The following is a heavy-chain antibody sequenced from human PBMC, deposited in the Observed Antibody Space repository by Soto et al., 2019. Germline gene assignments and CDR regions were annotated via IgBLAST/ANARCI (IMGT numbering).Heavy chain of an antibody. CDR1: GFTFSNYW. V-gene: IGHV3-7*01. D-gene: IGHD6-6*01. CDR2: IKQEGSEK. CDR3: ARGFDSSSAPGY. Sequence: EVQLVESGGGLVQPGGSLRLSCVASGFTFSNYWMTWVRQAPGKGLEWVANIKQEGSEKYYVDSVKGRFTISRDDAKNSLNLQMNSLRAEDTAVYYCARGFDSSSAPGYWGQGTLVTVSS. J-gene: IGHJ4*02.